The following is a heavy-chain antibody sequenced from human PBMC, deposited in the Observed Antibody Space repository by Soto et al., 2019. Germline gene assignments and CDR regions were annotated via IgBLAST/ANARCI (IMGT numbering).Heavy chain of an antibody. Sequence: QVQLVQSGAEVKKPGSSVKVSCKASGDTFSGYPINWVRQAPGEGLEWMGRIIPVFGTTNDAQRFEGRVTFTADESTNTAYMALRGLLSEDTAVYYCARDGGFGELKYWGPGTLVTVSS. CDR3: ARDGGFGELKY. J-gene: IGHJ4*02. CDR2: IIPVFGTT. CDR1: GDTFSGYP. V-gene: IGHV1-69*18. D-gene: IGHD3-10*01.